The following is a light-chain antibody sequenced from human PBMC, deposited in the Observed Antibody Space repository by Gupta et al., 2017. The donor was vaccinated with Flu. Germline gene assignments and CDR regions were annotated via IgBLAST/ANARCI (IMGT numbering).Light chain of an antibody. CDR1: QRVNDN. CDR3: QQRGNWPPLT. J-gene: IGKJ4*01. Sequence: EIVFSHSPASVALASGGRATLSCRARQRVNDNIAWYQQKPGQTPRLLIYDAFNKATGIPARFSGSGSGTDFTLTISSREPEDSAVYYCQQRGNWPPLTFGGGTKVEIK. V-gene: IGKV3-11*01. CDR2: DAF.